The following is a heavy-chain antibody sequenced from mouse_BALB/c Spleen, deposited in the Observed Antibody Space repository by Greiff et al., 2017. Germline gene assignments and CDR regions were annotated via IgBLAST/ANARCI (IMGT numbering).Heavy chain of an antibody. Sequence: EVKVVESGGGLVKPGGSLKLSCAASGFTFSSYAMSWVRQTPEKRLEWVASISSGGSTYYPDSVKGRFTISRDNARNILYLQMSSLRSEDTAMYYCARVDYGERFAYWGQGTLVTVSA. V-gene: IGHV5-6-5*01. CDR3: ARVDYGERFAY. D-gene: IGHD2-4*01. J-gene: IGHJ3*01. CDR1: GFTFSSYA. CDR2: ISSGGST.